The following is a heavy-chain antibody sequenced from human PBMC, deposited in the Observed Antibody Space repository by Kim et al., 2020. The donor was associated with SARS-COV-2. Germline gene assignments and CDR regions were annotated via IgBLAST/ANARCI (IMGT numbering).Heavy chain of an antibody. Sequence: GGSLRLSCAASGFTFSSYGMHWVRQAPGKGLEWVAVISYDGSNKYYADSVKGRFTISRDNSKNTLYLQMNSLRAEDTAVYYCAKLCDSSSYDRMNWLYRPPGFDYWGQGTLVTVSS. D-gene: IGHD6-6*01. CDR1: GFTFSSYG. CDR2: ISYDGSNK. J-gene: IGHJ4*02. CDR3: AKLCDSSSYDRMNWLYRPPGFDY. V-gene: IGHV3-30*18.